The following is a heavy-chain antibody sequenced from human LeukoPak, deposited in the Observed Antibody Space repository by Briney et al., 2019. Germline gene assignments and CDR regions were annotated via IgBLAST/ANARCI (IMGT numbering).Heavy chain of an antibody. CDR2: IYYSGST. D-gene: IGHD5-24*01. V-gene: IGHV4-39*07. J-gene: IGHJ4*02. CDR3: ARGKDGYNRPAFDY. CDR1: GGSISSSSYY. Sequence: SETLSLTCTVSGGSISSSSYYWGWIRQPPGKGLEWIGSIYYSGSTYYNPSLKSRVTISVDTSKNQFSLKLSSVTAADTAVYYCARGKDGYNRPAFDYWGQGTLVTVSS.